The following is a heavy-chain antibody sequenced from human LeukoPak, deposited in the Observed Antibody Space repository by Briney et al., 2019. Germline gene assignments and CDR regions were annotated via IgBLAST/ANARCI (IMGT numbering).Heavy chain of an antibody. CDR2: INAGNGNT. CDR3: ARGNYYDSSGYNWFDP. D-gene: IGHD3-22*01. J-gene: IGHJ5*02. CDR1: GYTFTGYY. V-gene: IGHV1-3*03. Sequence: ASVKVSCKASGYTFTGYYMHWVRQAPGQGLEWMGWINAGNGNTKYSQEFQGRVTITRDTSASTAYMELSSLRSEDMAVYYCARGNYYDSSGYNWFDPWGQGTLVTVSS.